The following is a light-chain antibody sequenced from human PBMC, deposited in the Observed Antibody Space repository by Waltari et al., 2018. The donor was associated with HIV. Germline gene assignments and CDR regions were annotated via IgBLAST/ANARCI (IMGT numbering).Light chain of an antibody. CDR2: DVD. CDR3: ASFTGDNTVM. CDR1: ASDFGLYNF. Sequence: AVTQPASVSGLTGQSTTISCTGDASDFGLYNFVSWYQQHSGKPPKLILYDVDSRASGVSDRFSGSMSDNTASLTISGLRAEDEAHYYCASFTGDNTVMFGGGTEVTVL. V-gene: IGLV2-14*03. J-gene: IGLJ3*02.